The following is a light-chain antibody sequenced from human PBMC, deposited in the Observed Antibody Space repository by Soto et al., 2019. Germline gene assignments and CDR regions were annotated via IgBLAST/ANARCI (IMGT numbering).Light chain of an antibody. J-gene: IGKJ5*01. CDR1: HSVSSSY. CDR2: GAS. CDR3: QQRSNWPPIT. V-gene: IGKV3D-20*02. Sequence: EIVLTQSPGTFSLSPGERATLSCRASHSVSSSYLAWYQQKPGQAPRLLIYGASTRATGIPARFSGSGSGTDFTLTISSLEPEDFAVYYCQQRSNWPPITFGQGTRLEIK.